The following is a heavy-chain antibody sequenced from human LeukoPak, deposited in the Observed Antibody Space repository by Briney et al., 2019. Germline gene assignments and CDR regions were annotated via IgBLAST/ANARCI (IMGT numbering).Heavy chain of an antibody. CDR2: IYTSGST. V-gene: IGHV4-61*02. CDR1: GGSISSGSYY. CDR3: ARIEGADWGRYYYYMDV. D-gene: IGHD3/OR15-3a*01. J-gene: IGHJ6*03. Sequence: SETLSLTCTVSGGSISSGSYYWSWIRQPAGKGLEWIRRIYTSGSTNYNPSLKSRVTISVDTSKNQFSLKLSSVTAADTAVYYCARIEGADWGRYYYYMDVWGKGTTVTVTS.